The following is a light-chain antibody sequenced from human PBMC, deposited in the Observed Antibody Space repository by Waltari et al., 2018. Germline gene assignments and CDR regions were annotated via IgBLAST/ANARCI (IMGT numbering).Light chain of an antibody. CDR3: QQRSNWPLT. V-gene: IGKV3-11*01. Sequence: IVLTPSPAILSLSPGERASLSCRASQSVNNYLAWYQQKPGQAPRLLIYATSNRATGLPARFSGSGCGTDFTLTISSLEPEDFAVYYCQQRSNWPLTFGGGTKVEIK. CDR2: ATS. CDR1: QSVNNY. J-gene: IGKJ4*01.